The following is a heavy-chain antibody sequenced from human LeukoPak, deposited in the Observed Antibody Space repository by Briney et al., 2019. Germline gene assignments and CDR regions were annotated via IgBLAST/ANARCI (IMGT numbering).Heavy chain of an antibody. CDR1: GFTFDDYA. CDR2: ISWNSGSI. Sequence: GGSLGLSCAASGFTFDDYAMHWVRQAPGKGLEWVSGISWNSGSIGYADSVKGRFTISRDNAKNSLYLQMNSLRAEDMALYYCAKGIGMTAAEDAFDIWGQGTMVTVSS. D-gene: IGHD6-13*01. J-gene: IGHJ3*02. CDR3: AKGIGMTAAEDAFDI. V-gene: IGHV3-9*03.